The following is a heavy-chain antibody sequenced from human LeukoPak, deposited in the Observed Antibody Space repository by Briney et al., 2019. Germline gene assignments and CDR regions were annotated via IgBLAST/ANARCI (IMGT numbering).Heavy chain of an antibody. CDR1: GGSIS. Sequence: PSETLSLTCTVSGGSISIRQPPGKGLEWIGYIYYSGSTNYNPSLKSRVTISVDTSKNQFSLKLSSVTAADTAVYYCARTTIAVAGSWFDPWGQGTLVTVSS. J-gene: IGHJ5*02. CDR3: ARTTIAVAGSWFDP. CDR2: IYYSGST. V-gene: IGHV4-59*01. D-gene: IGHD6-19*01.